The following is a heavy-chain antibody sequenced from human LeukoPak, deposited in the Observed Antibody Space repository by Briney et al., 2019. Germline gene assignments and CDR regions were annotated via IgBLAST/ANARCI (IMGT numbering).Heavy chain of an antibody. Sequence: GGSLRLSCAASGFTFSDYYMSWIRQAPGKGLEWVSYISSSGSTIYYADSVKGRFTISRENAKNSLYLQMNSLRAEDTAVYYCASMTTVTGSDYWGQGTLVTVSS. J-gene: IGHJ4*02. V-gene: IGHV3-11*01. CDR3: ASMTTVTGSDY. D-gene: IGHD4-11*01. CDR2: ISSSGSTI. CDR1: GFTFSDYY.